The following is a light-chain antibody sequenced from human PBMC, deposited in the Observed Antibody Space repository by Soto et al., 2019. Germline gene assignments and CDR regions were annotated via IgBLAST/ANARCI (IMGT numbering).Light chain of an antibody. V-gene: IGLV2-14*03. CDR3: CSYTTSSTYV. Sequence: QSALTQPASVSGSPGQSIAISCTATSSDVGGYHYVSWYQQHPGKAPKLMIYDVSNRPSGVSNRFSGSKSGNTASLPISGLQAEDEADDYCCSYTTSSTYVFGTGTKLTVL. J-gene: IGLJ1*01. CDR2: DVS. CDR1: SSDVGGYHY.